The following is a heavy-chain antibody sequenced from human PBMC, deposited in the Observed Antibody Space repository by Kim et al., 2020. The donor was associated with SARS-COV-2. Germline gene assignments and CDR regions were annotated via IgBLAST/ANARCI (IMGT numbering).Heavy chain of an antibody. V-gene: IGHV3-30*18. CDR3: AKDTGRVYDFWSGYHYNVGDY. J-gene: IGHJ4*02. CDR2: ISYDGSNK. CDR1: GFTFSSYG. Sequence: GGSLRLSCAASGFTFSSYGMHWVRQAPGKGLEWVAVISYDGSNKYYADSVKGRFTISRDNSKNTLYLQMNSLRAEDTAVYYCAKDTGRVYDFWSGYHYNVGDYWGQGTLVTVSS. D-gene: IGHD3-3*01.